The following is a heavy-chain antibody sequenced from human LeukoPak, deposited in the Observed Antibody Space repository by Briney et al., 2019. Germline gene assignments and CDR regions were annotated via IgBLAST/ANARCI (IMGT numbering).Heavy chain of an antibody. V-gene: IGHV1-2*02. Sequence: ASVKVSCKASGYTFTGYHIHWVRQAPGQGLEWMGWINPNSGGANSAQKYLGRVSMTRDTSISTVYMDLTSLRSDDTAVYYCASGYRFGNWGQGTLVTVSS. CDR2: INPNSGGA. D-gene: IGHD5-18*01. CDR3: ASGYRFGN. J-gene: IGHJ4*02. CDR1: GYTFTGYH.